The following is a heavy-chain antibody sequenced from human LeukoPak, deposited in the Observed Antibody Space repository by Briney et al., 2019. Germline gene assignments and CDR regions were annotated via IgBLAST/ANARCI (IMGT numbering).Heavy chain of an antibody. D-gene: IGHD6-13*01. V-gene: IGHV4-59*01. J-gene: IGHJ4*02. CDR1: GGSISSYH. CDR2: IYYSGST. CDR3: ARSRIAAAGTEDY. Sequence: KPSETLSLTCTVSGGSISSYHWSWIRQPPGKGLEWIGYIYYSGSTNYNPSLKSRVTISVDTSKNQFSLKLSSVTAADTAVYYCARSRIAAAGTEDYWGQETLVTVSS.